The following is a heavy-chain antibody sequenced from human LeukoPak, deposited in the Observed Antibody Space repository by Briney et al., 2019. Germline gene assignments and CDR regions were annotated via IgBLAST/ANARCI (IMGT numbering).Heavy chain of an antibody. J-gene: IGHJ4*02. CDR3: ARDAFWRGGSYYLYYFDY. D-gene: IGHD1-26*01. Sequence: ASVKVSCKASGYTFTSYGINWVRQAPGQGLEWMGWISAYNGNTNYAQKLQGRVTMTTDTSTSTAYMELRSLRSDDAAVYYCARDAFWRGGSYYLYYFDYWGQGTLVTVSS. CDR1: GYTFTSYG. CDR2: ISAYNGNT. V-gene: IGHV1-18*01.